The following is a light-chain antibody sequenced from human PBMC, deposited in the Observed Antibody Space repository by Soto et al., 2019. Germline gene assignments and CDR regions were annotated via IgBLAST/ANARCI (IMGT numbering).Light chain of an antibody. CDR1: SSNIGAGYD. J-gene: IGLJ7*01. V-gene: IGLV1-40*01. CDR2: DNS. Sequence: QSVLTQPPSVSGAPGQRVPISCTGSSSNIGAGYDVHWYQQLPGTAPKFLIYDNSNRPSGVPDRFSGSKSGTSASLAITGLQAEDEADYYCQSYDSSLSGSVFGGGTQLTVL. CDR3: QSYDSSLSGSV.